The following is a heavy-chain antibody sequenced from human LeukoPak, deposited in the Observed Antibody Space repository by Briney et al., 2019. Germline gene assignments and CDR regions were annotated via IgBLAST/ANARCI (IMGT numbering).Heavy chain of an antibody. V-gene: IGHV1-8*03. CDR1: GYTFTSYD. Sequence: LVASVKVSCKASGYTFTSYDINWVRQAPGQGLEWMGWKNPDSGHTGYAQKFQGRVTITRDTSISTVYMELSSLRSEDTAVYYCARGRKSGGYFYYMDVWGKGTTVTVSS. CDR2: KNPDSGHT. D-gene: IGHD1-14*01. J-gene: IGHJ6*03. CDR3: ARGRKSGGYFYYMDV.